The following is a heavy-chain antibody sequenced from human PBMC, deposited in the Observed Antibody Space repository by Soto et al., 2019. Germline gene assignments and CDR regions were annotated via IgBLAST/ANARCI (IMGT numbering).Heavy chain of an antibody. CDR3: ARGGTYDSSGYYYT. D-gene: IGHD3-22*01. Sequence: AVSSGSISSGGYSWSWIRQPPGKGLEWIGYIYHSGSTYYNPSLKSRVTISVDRSKNQFSLKLSSVTAADTAVYYCARGGTYDSSGYYYTWGQGTLVTVSS. J-gene: IGHJ5*02. CDR2: IYHSGST. CDR1: SGSISSGGYS. V-gene: IGHV4-30-2*01.